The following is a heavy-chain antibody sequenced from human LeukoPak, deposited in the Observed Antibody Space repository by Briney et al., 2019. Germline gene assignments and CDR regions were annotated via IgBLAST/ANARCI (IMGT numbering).Heavy chain of an antibody. V-gene: IGHV3-30*18. J-gene: IGHJ4*02. CDR3: AKDISGGYYYFDY. CDR2: ISYDGSNK. D-gene: IGHD3-22*01. Sequence: GGSLRLSCAASGFTFSSYGMHWVRQAPGKGLEWVAVISYDGSNKYYADSVKGRFTISRDNSKNTLNLQMNSLRAEDTAVYYCAKDISGGYYYFDYWGQGTLVTVSS. CDR1: GFTFSSYG.